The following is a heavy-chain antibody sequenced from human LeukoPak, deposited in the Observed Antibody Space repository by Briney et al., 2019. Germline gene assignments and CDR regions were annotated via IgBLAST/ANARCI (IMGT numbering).Heavy chain of an antibody. CDR1: GYTFTSYY. CDR3: ARGDRGSGSKFSQVDWFDP. J-gene: IGHJ5*02. CDR2: IDPSGGST. V-gene: IGHV1-46*01. Sequence: AASVKVSCKASGYTFTSYYMHWVRQAPGQGLEWMGIIDPSGGSTSYAQKFQGRVTMTRDTSTSTVYMELSSLRSEDTAVYYCARGDRGSGSKFSQVDWFDPWGQGTLVTVSS. D-gene: IGHD3-10*01.